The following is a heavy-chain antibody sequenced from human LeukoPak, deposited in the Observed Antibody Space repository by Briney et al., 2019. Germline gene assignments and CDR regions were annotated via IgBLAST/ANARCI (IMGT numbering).Heavy chain of an antibody. CDR1: GGSVSSGSFY. Sequence: PSETLSLTCTVSGGSVSSGSFYWNWIRQPPGKGLEWIGYIYYSGSTSYNPSLKSRVTISVDTSKNQFSLTLSSVTAADTAVYYCAKRNAENYDSSGYPLYYFDYWGQGILVTVSS. V-gene: IGHV4-61*01. J-gene: IGHJ4*02. D-gene: IGHD3-22*01. CDR2: IYYSGST. CDR3: AKRNAENYDSSGYPLYYFDY.